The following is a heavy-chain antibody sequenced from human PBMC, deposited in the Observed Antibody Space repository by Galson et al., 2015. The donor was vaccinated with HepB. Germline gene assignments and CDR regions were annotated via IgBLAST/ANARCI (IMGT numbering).Heavy chain of an antibody. CDR2: ISYDGSNK. D-gene: IGHD3-16*02. J-gene: IGHJ4*02. Sequence: SLRLSCAASGFTFTTYATSWVRQAPGKGLEWVAVISYDGSNKYYADSVKGRFTISRDNSKNTLYLQMNSLRAEDTAVYYCASTYYDYVWGSYLLDYWGQGTLIAVSS. CDR1: GFTFTTYA. CDR3: ASTYYDYVWGSYLLDY. V-gene: IGHV3-30-3*01.